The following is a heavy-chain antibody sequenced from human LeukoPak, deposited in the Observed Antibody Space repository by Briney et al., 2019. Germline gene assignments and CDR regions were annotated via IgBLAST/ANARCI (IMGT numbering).Heavy chain of an antibody. J-gene: IGHJ5*02. V-gene: IGHV3-48*03. CDR2: ISSGGSTI. Sequence: PGGSLRLSCAASGFTFSSFEMKWVRQAPGKGLEWVSYISSGGSTIYYADSVKGRFTISRDNAKNSLYLQMNSLRAEDTAVYYCARAGSGRSPDWFDPWGQGTLVTVSS. D-gene: IGHD1-26*01. CDR3: ARAGSGRSPDWFDP. CDR1: GFTFSSFE.